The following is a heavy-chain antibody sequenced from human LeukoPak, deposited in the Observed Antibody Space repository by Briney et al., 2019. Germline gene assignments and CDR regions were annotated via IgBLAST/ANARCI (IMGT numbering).Heavy chain of an antibody. J-gene: IGHJ4*02. V-gene: IGHV4-59*01. Sequence: SETLSLTCTVSGGSIISYYWSWIRQSPQKGLEWIAYIHSSGKTNYNPSLKSRVTISVDTSKNQFSLKVTSMTAADTGVYYCTRSFPGIVGAADFWGQGTLVTVSS. CDR1: GGSIISYY. CDR3: TRSFPGIVGAADF. CDR2: IHSSGKT. D-gene: IGHD1-26*01.